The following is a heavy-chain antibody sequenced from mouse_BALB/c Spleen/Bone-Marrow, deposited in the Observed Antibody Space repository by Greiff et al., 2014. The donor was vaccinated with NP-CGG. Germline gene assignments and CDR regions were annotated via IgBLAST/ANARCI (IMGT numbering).Heavy chain of an antibody. Sequence: EVKLMESGPELVRPGASVKISCKASGYTFTDYNIYWVKQSHGKSLEWIGYIYPYSGGTGYNQKFKSKATLTIDNSSTTTYMELRSLTSEDSAVYYCARGNWDSAYWGQGTLVTVST. CDR1: GYTFTDYN. J-gene: IGHJ3*01. D-gene: IGHD4-1*01. V-gene: IGHV1S29*02. CDR3: ARGNWDSAY. CDR2: IYPYSGGT.